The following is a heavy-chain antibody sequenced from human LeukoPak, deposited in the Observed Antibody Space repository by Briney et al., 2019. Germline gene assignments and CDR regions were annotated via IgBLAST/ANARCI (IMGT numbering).Heavy chain of an antibody. CDR3: AKDGLYYDGSEHVYYFDS. J-gene: IGHJ4*02. D-gene: IGHD3-22*01. CDR1: GFTFSRSA. V-gene: IGHV3-23*01. Sequence: GGSLRLSCAASGFTFSRSAMTWVRQGPGTGLEFVASIIYSGGATYYADSVKGRFTISRDNSKNTLYLQMNSLRAEDKALYYCAKDGLYYDGSEHVYYFDSWGQGTLVTVSS. CDR2: IIYSGGAT.